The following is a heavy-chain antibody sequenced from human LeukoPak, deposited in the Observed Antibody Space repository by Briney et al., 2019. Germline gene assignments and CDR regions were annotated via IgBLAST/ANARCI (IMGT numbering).Heavy chain of an antibody. J-gene: IGHJ5*02. CDR2: ISGSGGST. D-gene: IGHD2-15*01. Sequence: GGSLRLSCAASGFTFSSYAMSWVRQAPGKGLEWVSAISGSGGSTYYADSVKGRFTISRDNSKNTLYLQMNSLRAEDTAVYYCAKDRGYCSGGSCRWTNWFDPWGQGTLVTVSS. CDR3: AKDRGYCSGGSCRWTNWFDP. CDR1: GFTFSSYA. V-gene: IGHV3-23*01.